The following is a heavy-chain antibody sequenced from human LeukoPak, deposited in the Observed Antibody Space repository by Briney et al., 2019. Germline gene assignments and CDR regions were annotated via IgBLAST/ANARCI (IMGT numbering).Heavy chain of an antibody. D-gene: IGHD6-13*01. J-gene: IGHJ4*02. CDR3: AREDGGYSSSYFDY. CDR1: GFTFSSYA. CDR2: ISYDGSNK. Sequence: PGRSLRLSCAASGFTFSSYAMQWGRQAPGKGLEWVAVISYDGSNKYYADSVKGRFTISRDNSKNTLYLQMNSLRAEDTAVYYCAREDGGYSSSYFDYWGQGTLVTVSS. V-gene: IGHV3-30-3*01.